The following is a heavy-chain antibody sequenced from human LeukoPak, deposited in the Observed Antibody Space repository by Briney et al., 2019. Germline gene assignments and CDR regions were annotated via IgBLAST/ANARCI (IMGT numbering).Heavy chain of an antibody. CDR2: IDSSSSTI. Sequence: GGSLRLSCAASGFTFSNYGMNWVRQAPGKGLEWVSYIDSSSSTIYYADSVKGRFTISRDNAKNSLYLQTNSLRDEDTAVYYCANINSGGGYYYGSSGYSSCFDFWGQGTLVTVSS. CDR3: ANINSGGGYYYGSSGYSSCFDF. CDR1: GFTFSNYG. V-gene: IGHV3-48*02. D-gene: IGHD3-22*01. J-gene: IGHJ4*02.